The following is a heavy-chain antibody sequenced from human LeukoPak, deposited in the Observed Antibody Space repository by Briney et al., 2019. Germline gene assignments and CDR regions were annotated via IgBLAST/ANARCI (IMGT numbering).Heavy chain of an antibody. CDR2: IYSSGST. Sequence: SETLSLTCTVSGGPINSYFWNWIRQPAGKGLEWIGRIYSSGSTDYNPSLKSRVTISVDKSNNQFSLKLSSVTAADTAVYYCARDLYDSSGYYYDHWGQGTLVTVSS. V-gene: IGHV4-4*07. CDR1: GGPINSYF. J-gene: IGHJ4*02. CDR3: ARDLYDSSGYYYDH. D-gene: IGHD3-22*01.